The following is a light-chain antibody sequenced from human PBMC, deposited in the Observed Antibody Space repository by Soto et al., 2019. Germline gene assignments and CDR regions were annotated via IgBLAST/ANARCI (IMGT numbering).Light chain of an antibody. CDR3: MQALQTPT. V-gene: IGKV2-28*01. Sequence: EIVMTQSPLSLPVTPGEPASISCRSSQSLLQSNGYNYLDWYLQKPGQSPQLLIYLGSNRASGVPDRFSGTESGTDFTLKISRVETEDVGVYYCMQALQTPTFGQGTKVDIK. CDR1: QSLLQSNGYNY. J-gene: IGKJ1*01. CDR2: LGS.